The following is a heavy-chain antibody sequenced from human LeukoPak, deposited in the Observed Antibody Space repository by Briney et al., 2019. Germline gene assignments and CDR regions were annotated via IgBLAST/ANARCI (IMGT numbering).Heavy chain of an antibody. Sequence: GASVRVSCKASGYTFTSYGISWVRQAPGQGLEWMGWISAYNDNTNYGQKLQGRVTMTTDTSTSTAYMELRSLRSDDTAVYYCASWAGTTYGWFDPWGQGTLVNVPS. J-gene: IGHJ5*02. CDR1: GYTFTSYG. CDR2: ISAYNDNT. CDR3: ASWAGTTYGWFDP. D-gene: IGHD1-1*01. V-gene: IGHV1-18*01.